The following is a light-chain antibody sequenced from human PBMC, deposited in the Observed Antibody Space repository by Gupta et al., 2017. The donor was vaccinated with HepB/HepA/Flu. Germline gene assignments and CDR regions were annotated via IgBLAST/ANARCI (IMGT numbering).Light chain of an antibody. Sequence: DIQMTQSPSSLSASVGDRVTITCRASQSISSYLNWYQQKPGKAPKLLIYAASSGQSGVTSRFSGSGDETDFTLTSSRLQNEDFANYYWQQNYSTWTFGQGTKVEIK. J-gene: IGKJ1*01. CDR1: QSISSY. V-gene: IGKV1-39*01. CDR2: AAS. CDR3: QQNYSTWT.